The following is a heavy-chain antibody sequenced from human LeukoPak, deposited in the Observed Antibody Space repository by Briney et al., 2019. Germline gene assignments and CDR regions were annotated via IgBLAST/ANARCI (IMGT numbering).Heavy chain of an antibody. Sequence: GGSLRLSCAASGFTFSSYAMHWVRQAPGKGLEWVAVISYDGSNRHYADSVKGRFTISRDNSKNTLYLQMNSLRAEDTAVYYCARGPIAVAGIFDYWGQGTLVTVSS. V-gene: IGHV3-30*04. CDR3: ARGPIAVAGIFDY. J-gene: IGHJ4*02. CDR2: ISYDGSNR. CDR1: GFTFSSYA. D-gene: IGHD6-19*01.